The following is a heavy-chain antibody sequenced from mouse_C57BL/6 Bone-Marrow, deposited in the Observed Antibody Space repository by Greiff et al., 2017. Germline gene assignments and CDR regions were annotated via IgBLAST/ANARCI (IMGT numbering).Heavy chain of an antibody. CDR1: GFTFSDYG. D-gene: IGHD4-1*01. CDR2: ISNLAYCI. CDR3: ARHLGYAMDY. Sequence: EVHLVESGGGLVQPGGSLKLSCAASGFTFSDYGMAWVRQAPRKGPEWVAFISNLAYCINYADTVTGRVTISRENAKNTLYREMSSLRSEDTAMYYCARHLGYAMDYWGQGTSVTVSS. J-gene: IGHJ4*01. V-gene: IGHV5-15*01.